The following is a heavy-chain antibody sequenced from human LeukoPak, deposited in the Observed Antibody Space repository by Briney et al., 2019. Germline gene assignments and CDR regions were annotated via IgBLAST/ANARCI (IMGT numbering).Heavy chain of an antibody. CDR3: AKDLDPPDGYFDL. CDR2: ISYDGSNK. Sequence: GGSLRLSCAASGFTLSDHHMDWVRQAPGKGLEWVAVISYDGSNKYYADSVKGRFTISRDNSKNTLYLQMNSLRAEDTAVYYCAKDLDPPDGYFDLWGRGTLVTVSS. J-gene: IGHJ2*01. CDR1: GFTLSDHH. V-gene: IGHV3-30*18.